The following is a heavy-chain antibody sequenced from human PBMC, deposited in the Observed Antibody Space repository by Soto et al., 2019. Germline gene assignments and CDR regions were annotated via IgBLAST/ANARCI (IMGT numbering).Heavy chain of an antibody. CDR2: IYSGGST. CDR1: GFTVSSNY. D-gene: IGHD3-22*01. CDR3: ARVGKGGDSSVEDAFDI. Sequence: PGGSLRLSCAASGFTVSSNYMSWVRQAPGKGLEWVSVIYSGGSTYYADSVKGRFTISRDNSKNTLYLQMNSLRAEDTAVYYCARVGKGGDSSVEDAFDIWGQGTMVTVS. V-gene: IGHV3-53*01. J-gene: IGHJ3*02.